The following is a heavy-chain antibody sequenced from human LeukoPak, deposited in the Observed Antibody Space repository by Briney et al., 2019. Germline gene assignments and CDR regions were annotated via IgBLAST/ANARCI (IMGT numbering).Heavy chain of an antibody. CDR3: ARGRKDNGIVPAANFGY. J-gene: IGHJ4*02. CDR1: GGSFSGYY. CDR2: INHSGST. Sequence: SETLSLTCAVYGGSFSGYYWSWIRQPPGKGLEWIGEINHSGSTNYNPSLKSRVTISVDTSKNQFSLKLSSVTAADTAVYYCARGRKDNGIVPAANFGYWGQGTL. D-gene: IGHD2-2*01. V-gene: IGHV4-34*01.